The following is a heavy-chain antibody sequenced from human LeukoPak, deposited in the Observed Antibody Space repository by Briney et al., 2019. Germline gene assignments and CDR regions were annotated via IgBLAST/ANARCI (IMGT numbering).Heavy chain of an antibody. J-gene: IGHJ4*02. D-gene: IGHD1-26*01. CDR2: ISTSGNT. CDR1: GGSITSYY. V-gene: IGHV4-4*07. Sequence: SETLSLTCTVSGGSITSYYWSWIRQPAGKGLEWIGHISTSGNTNYNPSLKSRVTMSIDTSKNQFSLKLNSVTAADTAVYYCASEATIVGATMIWGQGTLVIVSS. CDR3: ASEATIVGATMI.